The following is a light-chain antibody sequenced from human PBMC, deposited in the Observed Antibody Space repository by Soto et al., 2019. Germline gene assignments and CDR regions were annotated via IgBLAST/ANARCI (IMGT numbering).Light chain of an antibody. Sequence: EIVLTQSPATLSLSPGERATLSCRASQSVSSYLVWYQQKPGQAPRLLIYDASNRATGIPARFSGSGSGTDFTLTISSLEPEDFAVYYCQQRSNWPPWTVGQGTKVEIK. CDR3: QQRSNWPPWT. CDR2: DAS. CDR1: QSVSSY. V-gene: IGKV3-11*01. J-gene: IGKJ1*01.